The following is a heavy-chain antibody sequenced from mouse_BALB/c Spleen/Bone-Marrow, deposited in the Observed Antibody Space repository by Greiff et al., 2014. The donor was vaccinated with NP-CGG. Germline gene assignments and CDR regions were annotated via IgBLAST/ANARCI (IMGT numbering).Heavy chain of an antibody. CDR3: ARCYYGNYFDY. V-gene: IGHV1S81*02. CDR1: GYTFTSYW. D-gene: IGHD2-1*01. CDR2: INPSNGRN. J-gene: IGHJ2*01. Sequence: QVQLQQSGAELVKPGASVKLSCRASGYTFTSYWMHWVKQRPGQGLEWIGEINPSNGRNNYNEKFKSKATLTVDKSSSTAYMQLSSLTSEDSAVYYCARCYYGNYFDYWGQGTTLTVSS.